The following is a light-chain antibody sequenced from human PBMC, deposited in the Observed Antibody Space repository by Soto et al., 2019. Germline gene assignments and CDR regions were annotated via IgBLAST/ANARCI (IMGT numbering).Light chain of an antibody. CDR1: QSISSW. J-gene: IGKJ5*01. Sequence: DIQMTQSPSTVSASVGDRVTITCRASQSISSWLAWYQQKPGKAPKLLIYKASSLQSGVPSRFSGSGSGPEFTLTISSLQPDDFATYYCQQYHSYPSTFGQGTRLEIK. V-gene: IGKV1-5*03. CDR3: QQYHSYPST. CDR2: KAS.